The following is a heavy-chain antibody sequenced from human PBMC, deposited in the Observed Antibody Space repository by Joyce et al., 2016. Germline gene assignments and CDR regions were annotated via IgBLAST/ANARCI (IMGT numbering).Heavy chain of an antibody. V-gene: IGHV1-2*02. J-gene: IGHJ4*02. Sequence: QVQLVQSGTEVKKPGASVKVSCKSSGFTVTVYYMHWVRQAPEQGLGMSSKIKIDNGDTRSTHKFRGRGTMTGDTSVGAAYMEVTRLRSDDTTFYYCTRGSLPDGGFGYWGLGTLVTVSS. CDR1: GFTVTVYY. D-gene: IGHD1-26*01. CDR3: TRGSLPDGGFGY. CDR2: IKIDNGDT.